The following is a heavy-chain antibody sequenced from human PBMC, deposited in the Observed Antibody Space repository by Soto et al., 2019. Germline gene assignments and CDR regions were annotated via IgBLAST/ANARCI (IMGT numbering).Heavy chain of an antibody. CDR3: ARGGNSSSWPPNYYYYYGMDV. D-gene: IGHD6-13*01. CDR2: INPNSGGT. Sequence: ASVKVSCKASGYTFTGYYMHWVRQAPGQGLEWMGWINPNSGGTNYAQKFQGWVTMTRDTSISTAYMELSRLRSDDTAVYYCARGGNSSSWPPNYYYYYGMDVWGQGTTVTVSS. CDR1: GYTFTGYY. J-gene: IGHJ6*02. V-gene: IGHV1-2*04.